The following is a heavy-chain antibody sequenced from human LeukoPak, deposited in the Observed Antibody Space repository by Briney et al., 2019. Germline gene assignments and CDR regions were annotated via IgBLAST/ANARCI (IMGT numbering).Heavy chain of an antibody. D-gene: IGHD7-27*01. CDR2: MTPNSGNT. Sequence: ASVDVFCKACRYTFKKYDINCVRQATGQGREWMGWMTPNSGNTAYAQKFQGRVTMTRNTSISTAYMELTSLRSEDTAVYYCVGGAPNWGFDYWGQGTLVTVSS. CDR3: VGGAPNWGFDY. J-gene: IGHJ4*02. V-gene: IGHV1-8*01. CDR1: RYTFKKYD.